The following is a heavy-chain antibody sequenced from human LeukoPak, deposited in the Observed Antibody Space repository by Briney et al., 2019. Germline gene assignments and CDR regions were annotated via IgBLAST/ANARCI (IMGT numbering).Heavy chain of an antibody. V-gene: IGHV3-23*01. CDR2: VCGSVSDT. Sequence: GGSLRLSCALSGFTFSTYAMSWVRQAPGKGLEWVSAVCGSVSDTYYADPVKGRFNISRDNSKNTLYLQMNSLRAEDTAIYYCAKTSRRNSAYDSPFDSWGQGTLVTVSS. CDR3: AKTSRRNSAYDSPFDS. D-gene: IGHD5-12*01. CDR1: GFTFSTYA. J-gene: IGHJ4*02.